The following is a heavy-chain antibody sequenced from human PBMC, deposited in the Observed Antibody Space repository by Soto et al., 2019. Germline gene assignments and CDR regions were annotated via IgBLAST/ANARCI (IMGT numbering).Heavy chain of an antibody. CDR3: ARTYYDILTGYSAFGS. V-gene: IGHV2-70*01. CDR2: IDWDDDK. CDR1: GFSLSTSGMC. J-gene: IGHJ4*02. Sequence: SGPTLVNPTQTLTLTCTFSGFSLSTSGMCVSWICQPPGKALEWLALIDWDDDKYYSTSLKTRLTISKDTSKNQVVLTMTNMDPVDTATYYCARTYYDILTGYSAFGSWGQGTLVTVSS. D-gene: IGHD3-9*01.